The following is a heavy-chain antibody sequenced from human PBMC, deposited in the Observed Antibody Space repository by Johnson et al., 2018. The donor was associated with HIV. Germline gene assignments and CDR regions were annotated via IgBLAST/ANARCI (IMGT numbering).Heavy chain of an antibody. CDR1: GFTFSSYA. Sequence: QVQLVESGGGVVQPGRSLRLSCAASGFTFSSYAMHWVRQAPGKGLEWVAVISYDGSNKYYADSVKGRFTISRDNSKTTLYLQMNSLRAEDTAVYYCARRMVVGYHALDFWGQGTVVSVPS. D-gene: IGHD2-21*01. J-gene: IGHJ3*01. CDR3: ARRMVVGYHALDF. CDR2: ISYDGSNK. V-gene: IGHV3-30-3*01.